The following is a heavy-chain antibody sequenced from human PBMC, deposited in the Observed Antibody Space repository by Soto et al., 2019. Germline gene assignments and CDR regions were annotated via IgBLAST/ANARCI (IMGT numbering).Heavy chain of an antibody. Sequence: SETLSLTCSVSGGSITSHYCSWFRQPPGKGLEWIGYIHHSGSTSYNPSLKSRVTMSVDTSKNQFPLKVNSVTAADTALYYCARQGFGQLHGLVDVWGPGTTVTVSS. V-gene: IGHV4-59*08. J-gene: IGHJ6*02. CDR2: IHHSGST. CDR3: ARQGFGQLHGLVDV. D-gene: IGHD3-10*01. CDR1: GGSITSHY.